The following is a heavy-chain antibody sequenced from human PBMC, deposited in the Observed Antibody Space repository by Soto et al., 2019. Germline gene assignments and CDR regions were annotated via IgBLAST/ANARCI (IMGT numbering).Heavy chain of an antibody. CDR1: GYTFSNYA. J-gene: IGHJ4*02. D-gene: IGHD6-19*01. CDR3: ARGRWERSGWYYLAY. Sequence: QVQFIQSGAEVKKPGASVKVSCKASGYTFSNYAVHWVRQAPGQSLEWMGWINAGNGDRKYSQTFQDRVTITRDASATTAYMELSLIYGDTAMYYCARGRWERSGWYYLAYWGQGTLVTVSS. CDR2: INAGNGDR. V-gene: IGHV1-3*01.